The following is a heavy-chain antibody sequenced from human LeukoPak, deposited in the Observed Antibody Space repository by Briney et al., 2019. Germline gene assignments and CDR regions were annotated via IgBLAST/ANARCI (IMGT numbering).Heavy chain of an antibody. Sequence: SETLSLTCTVSGGSISSSSYYWVWIRQPPGKGLEWIGSIYYSRSTYYNPSLKSRVTISVDTSKNQFSLKLSSVTAAEMAVYYCARSPRDCTNGVCFLAAAGYYFDYWGQGTLVTVSS. CDR1: GGSISSSSYY. D-gene: IGHD2-8*01. V-gene: IGHV4-39*01. CDR3: ARSPRDCTNGVCFLAAAGYYFDY. CDR2: IYYSRST. J-gene: IGHJ4*02.